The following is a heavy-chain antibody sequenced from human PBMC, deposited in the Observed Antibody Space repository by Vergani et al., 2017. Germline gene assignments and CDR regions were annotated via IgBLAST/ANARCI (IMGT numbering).Heavy chain of an antibody. CDR3: AREECSGYADAFDI. J-gene: IGHJ3*02. V-gene: IGHV4-59*11. CDR2: IYYSGST. Sequence: QVQLQESGPGLVKPSETLSLICTVSGGPISSHYRSWIRPPPGKGLGWIGYIYYSGSTNYNPSLKGRVTISVDTSKNQFSLKLSSVTAADTAVYYCAREECSGYADAFDIWGRGTMVTVSS. CDR1: GGPISSHY. D-gene: IGHD5-12*01.